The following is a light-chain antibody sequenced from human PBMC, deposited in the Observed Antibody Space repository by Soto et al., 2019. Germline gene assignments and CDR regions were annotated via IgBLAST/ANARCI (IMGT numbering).Light chain of an antibody. CDR2: DVS. CDR1: SSDVGGYNY. J-gene: IGLJ1*01. Sequence: QSALTQPRSVSASPGQSVAISCTGTSSDVGGYNYVSWYQQHPGKAPKLMIYDVSKRPSGVPDRFSGSKSGNTASLTISGLQPEDEADYYCCSYAGSPYVFGTGTKLTVL. CDR3: CSYAGSPYV. V-gene: IGLV2-11*01.